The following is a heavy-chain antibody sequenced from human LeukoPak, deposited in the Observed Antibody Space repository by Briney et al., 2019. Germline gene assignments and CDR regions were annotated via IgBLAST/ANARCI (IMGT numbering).Heavy chain of an antibody. V-gene: IGHV3-48*02. D-gene: IGHD4-17*01. Sequence: GGSLRLSCAASGFIFSDYAMHWVRQAPGKGLEWVSNVRPGDSARSYADSVRGRFTISRDDAKNSLYLQMNSLRDEDTAVYYCATDSHYAFDFWGLGTLVTVSS. CDR3: ATDSHYAFDF. CDR2: VRPGDSAR. CDR1: GFIFSDYA. J-gene: IGHJ4*02.